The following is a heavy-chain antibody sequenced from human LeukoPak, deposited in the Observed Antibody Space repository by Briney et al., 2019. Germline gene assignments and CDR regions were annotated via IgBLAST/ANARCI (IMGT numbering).Heavy chain of an antibody. D-gene: IGHD1-26*01. J-gene: IGHJ1*01. CDR1: GYTFTDSY. Sequence: ASVKVSCKASGYTFTDSYIHWVRQAPGQGLEWMGLLHPNTGDTFYAQKFRGRVTLTRNTSISTAYMELNRLTSDDTAVYYCAKDPSGSYEHWAQGTLVTISS. CDR3: AKDPSGSYEH. CDR2: LHPNTGDT. V-gene: IGHV1-2*06.